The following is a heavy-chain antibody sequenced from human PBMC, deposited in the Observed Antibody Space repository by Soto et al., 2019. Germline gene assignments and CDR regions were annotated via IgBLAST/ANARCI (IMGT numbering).Heavy chain of an antibody. V-gene: IGHV4-4*02. D-gene: IGHD6-25*01. CDR3: ARARSGVGYYYYYGMDV. Sequence: QVQLQESGPGLVKPSGTLSLTCAVSGGSISSSNWWSWVRQPPGKGLEWIGEIYHSGSTNYNPSLKSRVSISVDKSKNQFSLKLSSVTASDTAVYYCARARSGVGYYYYYGMDVWGQGTTVTVSS. CDR2: IYHSGST. J-gene: IGHJ6*02. CDR1: GGSISSSNW.